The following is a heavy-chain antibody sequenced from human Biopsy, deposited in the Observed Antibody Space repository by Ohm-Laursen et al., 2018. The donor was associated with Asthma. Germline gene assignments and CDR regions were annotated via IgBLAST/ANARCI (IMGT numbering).Heavy chain of an antibody. V-gene: IGHV3-21*01. CDR2: ISSTSTYI. D-gene: IGHD5-12*01. CDR3: SRERGGSGYGFCWFDY. Sequence: SLRLSCAATGFTFSTYSMNWVRQAPGKGLEWVSSISSTSTYIYYADSVKGRFTISRDNVKNSLYLQMNSLRAEDTAVYYCSRERGGSGYGFCWFDYWGQGTLVTVSS. J-gene: IGHJ4*02. CDR1: GFTFSTYS.